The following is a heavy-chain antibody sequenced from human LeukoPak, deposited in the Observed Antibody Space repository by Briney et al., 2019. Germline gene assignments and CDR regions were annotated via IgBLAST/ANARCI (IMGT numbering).Heavy chain of an antibody. CDR3: ATSYSSSWNPRFDP. Sequence: GASVTVSCKTSGYTFTSYDINWVRQAPGKGLEWMGWMNPNSGSTDYAQKFQGRVTMTRNTSITTAYMELSSLRSEDTAVYYCATSYSSSWNPRFDPWGQGTLVTVSS. V-gene: IGHV1-8*01. CDR2: MNPNSGST. J-gene: IGHJ5*02. D-gene: IGHD6-13*01. CDR1: GYTFTSYD.